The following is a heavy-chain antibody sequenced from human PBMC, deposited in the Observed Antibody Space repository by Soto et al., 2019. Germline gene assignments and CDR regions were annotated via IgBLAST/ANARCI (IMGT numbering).Heavy chain of an antibody. V-gene: IGHV3-23*01. CDR1: GFTFSSYA. CDR2: ISGSGGST. J-gene: IGHJ5*02. CDR3: AKSIAAAGKPWFDP. Sequence: EVQLLESGGGLVQPGGSLRLSCAASGFTFSSYAMSWVRQAPGKGLEWVSAISGSGGSTYYADSVKGRFTISRDNSKNTLYLQMNSLRAEHTPVYYCAKSIAAAGKPWFDPWGQGTLVTVSS. D-gene: IGHD6-13*01.